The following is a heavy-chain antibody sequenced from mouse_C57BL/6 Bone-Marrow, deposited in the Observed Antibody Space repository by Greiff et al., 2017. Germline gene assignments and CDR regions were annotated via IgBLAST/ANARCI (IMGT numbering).Heavy chain of an antibody. Sequence: EVQLVESGPSLVRPSQTLSLTCTVTGFSINSYCYWICIRQFPGNKLEYIGYTFYSGITYYNPSLESRTYITRDTSKNQFSLKLSSVTTEDTATYYCARDESNPYAMDYWGQGTSVTVSS. J-gene: IGHJ4*01. D-gene: IGHD2-5*01. V-gene: IGHV3-3*01. CDR3: ARDESNPYAMDY. CDR2: TFYSGIT. CDR1: GFSINSYCY.